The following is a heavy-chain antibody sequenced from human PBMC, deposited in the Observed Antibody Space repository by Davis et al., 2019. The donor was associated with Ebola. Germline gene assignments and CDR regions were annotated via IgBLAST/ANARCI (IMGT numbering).Heavy chain of an antibody. D-gene: IGHD3-9*01. Sequence: SVNVSCKTSGGSFSSHPISWVRQAPRQGLEWMGGIIPIFDTPHYAQKFQGRINITADASTSTAYMELSSLRSEDTATYFCARDFDGGNYYFDYWGPGTPVTVSS. CDR1: GGSFSSHP. V-gene: IGHV1-69*13. CDR3: ARDFDGGNYYFDY. J-gene: IGHJ4*02. CDR2: IIPIFDTP.